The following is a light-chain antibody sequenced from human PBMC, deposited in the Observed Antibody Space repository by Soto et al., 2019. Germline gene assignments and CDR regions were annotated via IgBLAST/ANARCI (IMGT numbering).Light chain of an antibody. V-gene: IGLV1-44*01. CDR1: SSNIGRNT. J-gene: IGLJ1*01. CDR3: ASWDDSLNGLYV. Sequence: QSVLTQPPSASGTPGQRVTISCSGSSSNIGRNTVNWYQQLPGTAPKLLIFSDEQRPSGVPDRFSGSKSGTSASLAISGLQSEDEADYPCASWDDSLNGLYVFGTGTKVTVL. CDR2: SDE.